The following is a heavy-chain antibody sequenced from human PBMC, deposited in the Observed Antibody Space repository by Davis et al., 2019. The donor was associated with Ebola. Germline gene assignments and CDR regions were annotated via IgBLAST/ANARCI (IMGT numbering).Heavy chain of an antibody. V-gene: IGHV3-23*01. CDR2: VTSSGGST. Sequence: GGSLRLSCAASGFTFGSYAMTWARQVPGKGLEWVSAVTSSGGSTYYANSVKGRFTISSDNSKNTLFLQLNSLGVEDTAVYYCAKGGSGWPSDYSYGLGVWGKGTTVTVSS. CDR1: GFTFGSYA. J-gene: IGHJ6*04. CDR3: AKGGSGWPSDYSYGLGV. D-gene: IGHD6-19*01.